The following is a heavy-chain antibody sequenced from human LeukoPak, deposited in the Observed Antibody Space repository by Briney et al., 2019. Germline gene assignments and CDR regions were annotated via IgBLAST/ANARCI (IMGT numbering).Heavy chain of an antibody. D-gene: IGHD6-6*01. CDR2: ISYDGSNK. Sequence: GGSLRLSCAASGFTFSSYAMHWARQAPGKGLEWVAVISYDGSNKYYADSVKGRFTISRDNSKNTLYLQMNSLRSEDTAVYYCARSFSHSSSFDYWGQGTLVTVSS. CDR3: ARSFSHSSSFDY. J-gene: IGHJ4*02. CDR1: GFTFSSYA. V-gene: IGHV3-30-3*01.